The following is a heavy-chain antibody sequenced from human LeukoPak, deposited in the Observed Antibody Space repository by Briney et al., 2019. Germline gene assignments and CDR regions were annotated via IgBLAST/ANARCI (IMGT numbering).Heavy chain of an antibody. CDR3: AQQVGYCSSGSCYFTY. CDR1: GFTLSTCG. Sequence: PGGSLRLSCAASGFTLSTCGMHWVRQAPGKGLEWVSAISDTGGSTYYADSVKGRFTISRDKSKNTLSLQMNSLRAEDTAVYYCAQQVGYCSSGSCYFTYWGQGTLVTVSS. V-gene: IGHV3-23*01. D-gene: IGHD2-15*01. J-gene: IGHJ1*01. CDR2: ISDTGGST.